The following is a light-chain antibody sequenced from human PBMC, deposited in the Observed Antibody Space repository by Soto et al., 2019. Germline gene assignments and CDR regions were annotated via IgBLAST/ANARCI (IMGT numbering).Light chain of an antibody. Sequence: QSVLTQPRSVSGYPGQSVAISCTGTSSDVGGYNYVSWYQQHPGKAPKLMIYDVSKRPSGVPDRFSGSKSGNTASLTISGLQAEDEADYYCCSYAGSFYVFGTGTKVTAL. CDR1: SSDVGGYNY. J-gene: IGLJ1*01. V-gene: IGLV2-11*01. CDR3: CSYAGSFYV. CDR2: DVS.